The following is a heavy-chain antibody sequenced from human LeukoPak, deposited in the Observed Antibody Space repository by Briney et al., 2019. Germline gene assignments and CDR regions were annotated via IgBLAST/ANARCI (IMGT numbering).Heavy chain of an antibody. D-gene: IGHD3-22*01. Sequence: PSETLSLTCTDSGGAISTFYWSWIWQSPGKGLEWIGYIFYTGSTDYNPSLKSRVTISVDTSKNQFSLKLSSVTAADTAVYYCAGQYYDNRAYRYYGVDVWGQGTTVTVSS. J-gene: IGHJ6*02. CDR1: GGAISTFY. CDR3: AGQYYDNRAYRYYGVDV. CDR2: IFYTGST. V-gene: IGHV4-59*08.